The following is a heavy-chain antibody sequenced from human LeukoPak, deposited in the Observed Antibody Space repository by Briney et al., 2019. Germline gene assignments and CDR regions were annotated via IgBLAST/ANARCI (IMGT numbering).Heavy chain of an antibody. CDR2: IRYDGSNE. CDR3: ARGETRGATPGFDP. CDR1: GFTFSSYG. J-gene: IGHJ5*02. V-gene: IGHV3-30*02. D-gene: IGHD1-26*01. Sequence: GGSLRLSCAASGFTFSSYGMHWVRQAPGKGLEWVSFIRYDGSNEYYADSVRGRFTISRDNSKNTLYLQMNSLRAEDTAVYYCARGETRGATPGFDPWGQGTLVTVSS.